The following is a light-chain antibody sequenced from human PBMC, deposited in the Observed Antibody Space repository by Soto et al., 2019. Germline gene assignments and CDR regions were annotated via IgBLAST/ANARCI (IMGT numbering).Light chain of an antibody. V-gene: IGKV3-15*01. CDR2: CAS. CDR3: QQYNTWPPIT. CDR1: QSVSSN. J-gene: IGKJ5*01. Sequence: EIVLTQSPGTLSLSPGERATLSCRASQSVSSNYLAWYQQKPRQAPRLLIYCASTRATGLPARFSGSGSGTVFTLTISSLQSEDFAVYYCQQYNTWPPITFGQGTRLEIK.